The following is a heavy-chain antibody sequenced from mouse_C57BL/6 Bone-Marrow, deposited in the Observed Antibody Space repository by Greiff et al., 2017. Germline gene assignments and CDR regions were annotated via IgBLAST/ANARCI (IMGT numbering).Heavy chain of an antibody. CDR2: IDPETGGT. D-gene: IGHD2-3*01. J-gene: IGHJ2*01. CDR3: TGLLIGYSYYFDY. Sequence: QVQLQQSGAELVRPGASVTLSCKASGYTFTDYEMHWVKQTPVHGLEWIGAIDPETGGTAYNQKFKGKAILTADKSSSTAYMELRSLTSEDSAVYYCTGLLIGYSYYFDYWGQGTTLTVSS. CDR1: GYTFTDYE. V-gene: IGHV1-15*01.